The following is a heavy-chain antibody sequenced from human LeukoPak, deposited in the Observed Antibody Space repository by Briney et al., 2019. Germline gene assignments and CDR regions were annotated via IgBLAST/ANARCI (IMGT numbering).Heavy chain of an antibody. CDR2: ISSSGSTI. Sequence: PGGSLRLSCAASGFTFSDYYMSWIRQAPEKGLEWVSYISSSGSTIYYADSVKGRFTISRDNAKNSLYLQMNSLRAEDTAVYYCARDRGVAAETGYYHYYGMDVWGQGTTVTVSS. V-gene: IGHV3-11*01. CDR3: ARDRGVAAETGYYHYYGMDV. J-gene: IGHJ6*02. CDR1: GFTFSDYY. D-gene: IGHD3-10*01.